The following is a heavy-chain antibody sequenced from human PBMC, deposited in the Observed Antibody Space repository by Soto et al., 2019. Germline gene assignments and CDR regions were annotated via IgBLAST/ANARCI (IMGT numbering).Heavy chain of an antibody. D-gene: IGHD4-17*01. CDR3: AGLMTTVVSNWFDP. Sequence: GGSLRLSCAASGFTFSSYSMNWVRQAPGKGLEWVSSISSSSNYIYYADSVKGRFTISRDNAKNSLYLQMNSLRAEDTAVYYCAGLMTTVVSNWFDPWGQGTLVTVSS. CDR2: ISSSSNYI. V-gene: IGHV3-21*01. CDR1: GFTFSSYS. J-gene: IGHJ5*02.